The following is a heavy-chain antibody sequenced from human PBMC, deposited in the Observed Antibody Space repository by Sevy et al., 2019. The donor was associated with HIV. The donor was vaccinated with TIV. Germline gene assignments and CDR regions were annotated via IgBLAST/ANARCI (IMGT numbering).Heavy chain of an antibody. Sequence: GESLKISCDASGFTFDMYWMQWVRQAPGKGLEWVANIGQDGNEIYYASSVRGRFTISRDNAKGSLYLQMNNLRVEDTATYYCARRYFDLWGQGTLVTVSS. J-gene: IGHJ4*02. CDR3: ARRYFDL. V-gene: IGHV3-7*03. CDR1: GFTFDMYW. CDR2: IGQDGNEI.